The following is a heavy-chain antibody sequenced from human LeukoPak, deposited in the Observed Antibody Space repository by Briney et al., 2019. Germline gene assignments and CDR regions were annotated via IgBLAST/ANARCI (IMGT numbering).Heavy chain of an antibody. D-gene: IGHD5-12*01. CDR2: ISYTGDET. V-gene: IGHV3-64*01. J-gene: IGHJ4*02. CDR1: GFTFSHFF. CDR3: ARDPSVGGYSGSELDF. Sequence: PGGSLRLSCAGSGFTFSHFFMHWVRQAPGKGLEYVSAISYTGDETYYAKSVKGRFTVSRDNSKNTLYLQMGSLRPEDTATYFCARDPSVGGYSGSELDFWGQGTLVAVSS.